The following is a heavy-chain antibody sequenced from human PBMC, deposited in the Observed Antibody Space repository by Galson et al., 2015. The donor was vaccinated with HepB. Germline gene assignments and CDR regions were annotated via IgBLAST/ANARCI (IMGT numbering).Heavy chain of an antibody. CDR1: GFTFSSYS. V-gene: IGHV3-48*01. D-gene: IGHD3-3*01. Sequence: SLRLSCAASGFTFSSYSMNWVRQAPGKGLEWVSYISSSSSTIYYADSVKGRFTISRDNAKNSLYLQMNSLRAEDTAVYYCARDELEWLLSKVAYYYYYMDVWGKGTTVTVSS. CDR3: ARDELEWLLSKVAYYYYYMDV. CDR2: ISSSSSTI. J-gene: IGHJ6*03.